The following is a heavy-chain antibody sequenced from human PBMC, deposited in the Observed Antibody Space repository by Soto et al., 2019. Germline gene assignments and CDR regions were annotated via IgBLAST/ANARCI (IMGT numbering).Heavy chain of an antibody. CDR2: ISYDGSNK. D-gene: IGHD3-22*01. V-gene: IGHV3-30-3*01. CDR3: ARGVSSDSSGADWYFDL. Sequence: QVQLVESGGGVVQPGRSLRLSCAASGFTFSSYAMHWVRQAPGKGLEWVAVISYDGSNKYYADSVKGRFTISRDNSKNTLYLQMNSLRAEDTAVYYCARGVSSDSSGADWYFDLWGRGTLVTVSS. J-gene: IGHJ2*01. CDR1: GFTFSSYA.